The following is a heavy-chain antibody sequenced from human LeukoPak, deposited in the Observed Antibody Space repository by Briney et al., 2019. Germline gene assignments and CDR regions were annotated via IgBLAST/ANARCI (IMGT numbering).Heavy chain of an antibody. CDR3: ARHGGSWSYHLAH. V-gene: IGHV4-39*01. J-gene: IGHJ4*02. CDR2: IYYSGST. CDR1: GGSISSSSYY. D-gene: IGHD2-15*01. Sequence: SETLSFTCTVSGGSISSSSYYWGWIRQPPGKGLEWIGSIYYSGSTYYNPSLKSRVTISVDASKNQFSLKLSSVTAADTALYYCARHGGSWSYHLAHWGQGTLVTVSS.